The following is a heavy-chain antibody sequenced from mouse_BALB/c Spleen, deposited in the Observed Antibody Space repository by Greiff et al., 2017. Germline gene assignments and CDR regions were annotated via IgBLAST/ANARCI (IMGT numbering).Heavy chain of an antibody. D-gene: IGHD2-10*01. CDR3: ATRAYYGNYGAMDY. CDR2: ISSGGST. J-gene: IGHJ4*01. CDR1: GFTFSSYA. V-gene: IGHV5-6-5*01. Sequence: EVKLMESGGGLVKPGGSLKLSCAASGFTFSSYAMSWVRQTPEKRLEWVASISSGGSTYYPDSVKGRFTISRDNARNILYLQMSSLRSEDTAMYYCATRAYYGNYGAMDYWGQGTSVTVSS.